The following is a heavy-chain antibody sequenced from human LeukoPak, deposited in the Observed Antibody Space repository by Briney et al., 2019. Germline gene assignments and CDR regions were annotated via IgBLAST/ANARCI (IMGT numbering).Heavy chain of an antibody. J-gene: IGHJ4*02. V-gene: IGHV4-34*01. D-gene: IGHD5-12*01. Sequence: PSETLSLTCAVYGGSFSGYYWSWIRQPPGKGLEWIGEINHSGSTNYNPSLKSRVTISVDTSKNQFSLKLSSVTAADTAVYYCARGRSWLRPYYFDYWGQGTLVTVSS. CDR3: ARGRSWLRPYYFDY. CDR2: INHSGST. CDR1: GGSFSGYY.